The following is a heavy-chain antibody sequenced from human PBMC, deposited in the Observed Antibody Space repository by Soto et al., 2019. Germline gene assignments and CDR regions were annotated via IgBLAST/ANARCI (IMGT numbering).Heavy chain of an antibody. J-gene: IGHJ6*02. CDR1: GYTFTSYD. Sequence: ASVKVSCKASGYTFTSYDINWVRQATGQGLEWMGWMNPNSGNTGYAQKFQGRVTMTRNTSISTAYMELSSLRSEDTAVYYCAGRVPAAALLYYYYGMDVWGQGTTVNVSS. CDR3: AGRVPAAALLYYYYGMDV. CDR2: MNPNSGNT. V-gene: IGHV1-8*01. D-gene: IGHD2-2*01.